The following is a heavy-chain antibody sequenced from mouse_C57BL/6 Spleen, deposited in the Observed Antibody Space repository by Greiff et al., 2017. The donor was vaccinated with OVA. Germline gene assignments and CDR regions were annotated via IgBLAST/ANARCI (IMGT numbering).Heavy chain of an antibody. Sequence: QVQLQQPGAELVKPGASVKLSCKASGYTFTSYWMQWVKQRPGQGLEWIGEIDPSDSYTNYNQKFKGKATLTVDTSSSTAYMRLSSLTSEDSAVYYCAAIYYDYAVYWGQGTTLTVSS. CDR2: IDPSDSYT. V-gene: IGHV1-50*01. D-gene: IGHD2-4*01. CDR3: AAIYYDYAVY. CDR1: GYTFTSYW. J-gene: IGHJ2*01.